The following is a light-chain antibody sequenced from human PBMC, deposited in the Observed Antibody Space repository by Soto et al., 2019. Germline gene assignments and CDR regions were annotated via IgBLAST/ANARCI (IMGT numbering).Light chain of an antibody. J-gene: IGKJ5*01. CDR1: HSVDFF. V-gene: IGKV3-11*01. CDR2: DAS. Sequence: DILMTQSPTTLSLSPGGRATLSCRASHSVDFFLAWYQQKPGQPPRILMYDASNRDTGTPARFSGSGSGTDFTLPISRLEAEDFAIYYCQQRNTWPITFGQGTRLEIK. CDR3: QQRNTWPIT.